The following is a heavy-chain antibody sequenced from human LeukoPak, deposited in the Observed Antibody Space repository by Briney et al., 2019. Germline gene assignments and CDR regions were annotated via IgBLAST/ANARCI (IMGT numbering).Heavy chain of an antibody. Sequence: SETLSLTCAVYGGSFSGYYWSWIRQPPGKGLEWIGEINHSGSTNYNPSLKSRVTISVDTSKNQFSLKLSSVTAADTAVYYCARGRHYDYVWGSYRYPSPFDYWGQGTLVTVSS. CDR2: INHSGST. J-gene: IGHJ4*02. V-gene: IGHV4-34*01. D-gene: IGHD3-16*02. CDR3: ARGRHYDYVWGSYRYPSPFDY. CDR1: GGSFSGYY.